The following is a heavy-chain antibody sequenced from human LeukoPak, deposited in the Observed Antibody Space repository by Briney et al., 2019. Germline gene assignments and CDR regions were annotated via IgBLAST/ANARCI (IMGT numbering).Heavy chain of an antibody. J-gene: IGHJ4*02. CDR1: GFTFSSFW. Sequence: GGSLRLSCAASGFTFSSFWMSWVRQAPGKGLAWVANIKQDGSEKYFVDSVKGRFTISRDNAKNSLYLQMSSLRAGDTAVYYCARGGSRHPSPEDYWGRGTLVTVSS. CDR2: IKQDGSEK. V-gene: IGHV3-7*03. D-gene: IGHD1-1*01. CDR3: ARGGSRHPSPEDY.